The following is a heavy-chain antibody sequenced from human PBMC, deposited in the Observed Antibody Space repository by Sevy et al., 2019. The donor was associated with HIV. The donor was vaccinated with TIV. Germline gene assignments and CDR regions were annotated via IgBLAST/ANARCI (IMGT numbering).Heavy chain of an antibody. J-gene: IGHJ4*02. CDR2: IGSNGGST. V-gene: IGHV3-64D*06. CDR1: GFTFNSYA. D-gene: IGHD3-22*01. CDR3: VRRGVDSSGYYYVSYFDY. Sequence: GGSLRLSCSASGFTFNSYAMHWVRQAPGKGLEYVSAIGSNGGSTYYADSVKGRFTISRDNSKNTLTLQMSSLRAEDTAVYYCVRRGVDSSGYYYVSYFDYWGQGTLVTVSS.